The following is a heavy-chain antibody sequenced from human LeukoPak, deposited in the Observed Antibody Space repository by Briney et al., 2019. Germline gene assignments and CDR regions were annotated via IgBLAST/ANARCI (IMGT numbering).Heavy chain of an antibody. CDR2: INPSGGST. CDR3: ARVHTSGWYGGPLDY. V-gene: IGHV1-46*01. D-gene: IGHD6-19*01. Sequence: ASVKVSCKTSGYXFTSYYMHWVRQAPGQGLEWMGIINPSGGSTTSAQKFQGRVTMTRDTSTSTVYMELSSLRSEDTALYYCARVHTSGWYGGPLDYWGQGTLVTVSS. CDR1: GYXFTSYY. J-gene: IGHJ4*02.